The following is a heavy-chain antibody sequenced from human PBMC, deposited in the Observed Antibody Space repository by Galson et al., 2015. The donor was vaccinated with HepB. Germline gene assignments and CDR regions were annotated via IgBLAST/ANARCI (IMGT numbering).Heavy chain of an antibody. D-gene: IGHD3-3*02. Sequence: SLRLSCAASGFTFSSYSMNWVRQAPGKGLEWISYISSRSDIIFYTDSVKGRFTISRDNAKNSVYLQMNSLRAEDTAVYYCARDVILGVVAGWFDAWDQGSPVTVSS. CDR2: ISSRSDII. CDR1: GFTFSSYS. V-gene: IGHV3-48*01. CDR3: ARDVILGVVAGWFDA. J-gene: IGHJ5*02.